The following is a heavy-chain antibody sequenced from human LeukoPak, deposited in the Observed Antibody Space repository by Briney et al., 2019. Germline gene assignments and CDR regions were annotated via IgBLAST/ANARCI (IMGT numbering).Heavy chain of an antibody. CDR3: AKGPSYYYDSSGYFDY. J-gene: IGHJ4*02. CDR1: GITFSTYA. D-gene: IGHD3-22*01. Sequence: PGGSLRLSCAASGITFSTYAMSWVRQAPGKGLEWVSAISGSGGSTYYADSVKGRFTITRDNSENTLYLQMNSLRAEDTAVYYCAKGPSYYYDSSGYFDYWGQGTLVTVSS. V-gene: IGHV3-23*01. CDR2: ISGSGGST.